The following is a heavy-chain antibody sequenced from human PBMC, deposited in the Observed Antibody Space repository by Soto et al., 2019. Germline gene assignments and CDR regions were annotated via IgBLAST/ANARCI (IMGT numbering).Heavy chain of an antibody. CDR1: GFVFSDYG. J-gene: IGHJ6*02. CDR2: ITNDGNNE. Sequence: KLVESGGGVVQPGRSLRLSCAASGFVFSDYGMHWVRQAPGKGLEWVALITNDGNNEFYRESVKGRFSISRGRSTKPVDLLMNSLRPEDTGVYYCAKEGPGGGRHFYYGMDVWGQGTTVTVSS. CDR3: AKEGPGGGRHFYYGMDV. V-gene: IGHV3-30*18. D-gene: IGHD1-26*01.